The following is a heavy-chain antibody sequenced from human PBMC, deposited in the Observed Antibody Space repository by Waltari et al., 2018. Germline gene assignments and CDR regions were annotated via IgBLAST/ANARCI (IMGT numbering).Heavy chain of an antibody. J-gene: IGHJ6*02. D-gene: IGHD3-3*01. CDR1: GYTFTPYS. CDR2: INAANGNQ. CDR3: VRYFGVVLTHFYYYGMDV. V-gene: IGHV1-3*01. Sequence: QVNLVQSGAEVKKHGASVKVSCKASGYTFTPYSVHWVRQPPVQRLEWMGWINAANGNQKYSQEFQDGVTSTRDTSASTAYMDLNSLRSEDTAVYYCVRYFGVVLTHFYYYGMDVWGQGTTVTVSS.